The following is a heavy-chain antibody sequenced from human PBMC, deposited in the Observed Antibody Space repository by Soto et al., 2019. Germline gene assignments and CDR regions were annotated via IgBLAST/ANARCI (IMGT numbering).Heavy chain of an antibody. CDR1: GGSISGYY. V-gene: IGHV4-59*01. CDR2: IYYSGYT. D-gene: IGHD5-12*01. J-gene: IGHJ4*02. CDR3: ARDSVGTGYD. Sequence: QVPLQESGPGLVKPSETLSLTCAVSGGSISGYYWSWIRQPPGKRLEWIGYIYYSGYTNYTPSLRCRVTISVDRSKNQFSLELRSVTASDTAVYSCARDSVGTGYDRGQGTLVTVSS.